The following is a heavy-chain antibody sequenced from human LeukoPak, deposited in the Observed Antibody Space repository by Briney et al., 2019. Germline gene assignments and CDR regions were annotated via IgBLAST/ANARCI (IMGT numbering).Heavy chain of an antibody. CDR1: GFTFSSYA. CDR3: AREYRYCSSTSCYWSYFQH. Sequence: GGSLRLSCAASGFTFSSYAMPWVRQAPGKGLEWVAVISYDGSNKYYADSVKGRFTISRDNSKNTLYLQMNSLRAEDTAVYYCAREYRYCSSTSCYWSYFQHWGQGTLVTVSS. J-gene: IGHJ1*01. CDR2: ISYDGSNK. D-gene: IGHD2-2*01. V-gene: IGHV3-30-3*01.